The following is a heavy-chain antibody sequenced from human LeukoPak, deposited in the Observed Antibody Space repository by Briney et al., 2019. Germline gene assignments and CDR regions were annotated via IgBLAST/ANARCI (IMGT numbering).Heavy chain of an antibody. J-gene: IGHJ6*03. CDR1: GFTFSSYS. CDR3: ARDPTEPGIDDNYYYYMDV. Sequence: AGGSLRLSCAASGFTFSSYSMDWVRQAPGKGLEWVSYISRNGSSIYYADSVKGRFTISRDNGKNSLYLQMHSLTAEDTATYYCARDPTEPGIDDNYYYYMDVWGKGTTVTVSS. CDR2: ISRNGSSI. V-gene: IGHV3-48*01. D-gene: IGHD3-22*01.